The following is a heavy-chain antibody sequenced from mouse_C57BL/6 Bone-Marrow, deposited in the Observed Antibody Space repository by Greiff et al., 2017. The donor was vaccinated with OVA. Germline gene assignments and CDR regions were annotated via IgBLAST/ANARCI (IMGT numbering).Heavy chain of an antibody. D-gene: IGHD1-1*01. J-gene: IGHJ1*03. CDR1: GYTFTSYD. Sequence: QVHVKQSGPELVKPGASVKLSCKASGYTFTSYDINWVKQRPGQGLEWIGWIYPRDGSTKYNEKFKGKATLTVDTSSSTAYMELHSLTSEDSAVYFCARRGYYYGRDFDVWGTGTTVTVSS. CDR3: ARRGYYYGRDFDV. CDR2: IYPRDGST. V-gene: IGHV1-85*01.